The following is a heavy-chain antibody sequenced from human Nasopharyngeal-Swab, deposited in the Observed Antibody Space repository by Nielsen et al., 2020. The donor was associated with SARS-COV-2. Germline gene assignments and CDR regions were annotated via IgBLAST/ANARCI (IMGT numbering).Heavy chain of an antibody. D-gene: IGHD6-19*01. Sequence: ASVKVSCKASGYTLSTYAMYLVRQAPGQRPEFMGWINAGKGNTIYSQKFQGRVRISRDTSANTVYMELNRLRSEDTAVYYCARVPAVAASRIDYWGQGTLVTVSS. CDR1: GYTLSTYA. CDR2: INAGKGNT. CDR3: ARVPAVAASRIDY. J-gene: IGHJ4*02. V-gene: IGHV1-3*01.